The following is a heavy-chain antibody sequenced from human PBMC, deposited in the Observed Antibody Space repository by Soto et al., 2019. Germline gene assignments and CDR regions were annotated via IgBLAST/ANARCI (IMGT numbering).Heavy chain of an antibody. CDR1: GGSISSSSYY. V-gene: IGHV4-39*01. CDR2: IYYSGST. J-gene: IGHJ3*02. CDR3: ARHGGYCSGGSCYELPIEFDI. D-gene: IGHD2-15*01. Sequence: SETLSLTCTVSGGSISSSSYYWGWIRQPPGKGLEWIGSIYYSGSTYYNPSLKSRVTISVDTSKNQFSLKLSSVTAADTAVYYCARHGGYCSGGSCYELPIEFDIWGQGTMVTVSS.